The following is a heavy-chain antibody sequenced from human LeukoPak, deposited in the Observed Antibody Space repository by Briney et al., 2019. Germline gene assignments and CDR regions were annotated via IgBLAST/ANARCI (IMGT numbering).Heavy chain of an antibody. D-gene: IGHD6-19*01. V-gene: IGHV3-13*01. CDR3: ARGGIQVSGIDEFDY. CDR2: SGIRGDT. Sequence: DVHRVRKKKGKGLEWVYASGIRGDTHYSGSVKSRFTISRENAESSLYLQMNSLRAEDTAVYYCARGGIQVSGIDEFDYWGQGTLVTVSS. CDR1: D. J-gene: IGHJ4*02.